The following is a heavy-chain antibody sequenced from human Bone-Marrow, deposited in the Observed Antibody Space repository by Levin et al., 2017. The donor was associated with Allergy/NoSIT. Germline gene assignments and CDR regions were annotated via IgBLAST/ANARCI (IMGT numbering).Heavy chain of an antibody. CDR1: GFTFSSYG. V-gene: IGHV3-30*18. CDR2: ISYDGSNK. D-gene: IGHD6-19*01. Sequence: RPGGSLRLSCAASGFTFSSYGMHWVRQAPGKGLEWVAVISYDGSNKYYADSVKGRFTISRDNSKNTLYLQMNSLRAEDTAVYYCAKGGGIAVAEPNFDYWGQGTLVTVSS. J-gene: IGHJ4*02. CDR3: AKGGGIAVAEPNFDY.